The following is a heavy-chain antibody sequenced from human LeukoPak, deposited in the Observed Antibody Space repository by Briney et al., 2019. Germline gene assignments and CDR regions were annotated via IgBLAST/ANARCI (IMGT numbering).Heavy chain of an antibody. J-gene: IGHJ4*02. V-gene: IGHV4-30-4*01. CDR3: ARASGYSSSWYFDY. CDR2: IYYSGST. D-gene: IGHD6-13*01. Sequence: SETLSLTCTVSGGSISSGDYYWSWIRQPPGKGLEWIGYIYYSGSTYYNPSLKSRVTISVDTSKNQFSLKLSSVTAADTAVYYCARASGYSSSWYFDYWGQGILVTVSS. CDR1: GGSISSGDYY.